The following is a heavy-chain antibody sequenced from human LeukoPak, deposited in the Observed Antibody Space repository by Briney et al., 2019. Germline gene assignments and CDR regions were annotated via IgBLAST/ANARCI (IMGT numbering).Heavy chain of an antibody. Sequence: GGSLRLSCAASGFSISGYWMHWARQAAGEGLVWVSRMNSGGTTINYADSVKGRFTISRDNVDNTLHLQMNSLRVEDTAVYYCIREVQVRASASLGLWGQGTLVTVSS. CDR3: IREVQVRASASLGL. V-gene: IGHV3-74*01. CDR1: GFSISGYW. D-gene: IGHD3-16*01. CDR2: MNSGGTTI. J-gene: IGHJ4*01.